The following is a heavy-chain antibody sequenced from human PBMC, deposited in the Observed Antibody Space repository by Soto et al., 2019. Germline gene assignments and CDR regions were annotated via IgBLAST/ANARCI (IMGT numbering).Heavy chain of an antibody. CDR1: GFTLSSYG. CDR3: ARALTSRGWRIDYYYYGMDV. D-gene: IGHD6-19*01. J-gene: IGHJ6*02. Sequence: GSLRLSGAASGFTLSSYGMHWVRQAPGKGLEWVAVIWYDGSNKYYADSVKGRFTISRDNSKNTLYLQMNSLRAEDTAVYYCARALTSRGWRIDYYYYGMDVWGQGTTVTVSS. CDR2: IWYDGSNK. V-gene: IGHV3-33*01.